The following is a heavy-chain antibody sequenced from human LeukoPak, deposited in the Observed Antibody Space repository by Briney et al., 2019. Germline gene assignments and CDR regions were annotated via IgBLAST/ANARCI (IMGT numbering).Heavy chain of an antibody. CDR3: ARHPYYDFWSGYLGYYFDY. CDR1: GGSISSSSYY. CDR2: IYYSGST. V-gene: IGHV4-39*01. D-gene: IGHD3-3*01. Sequence: SETLSLTCTVSGGSISSSSYYWGWIRQPPGKGLEWIVSIYYSGSTYYNPSLKSRVTISVDTSKTQFSLKLSSVTAADTAVYYCARHPYYDFWSGYLGYYFDYWGQGTLVTVSS. J-gene: IGHJ4*02.